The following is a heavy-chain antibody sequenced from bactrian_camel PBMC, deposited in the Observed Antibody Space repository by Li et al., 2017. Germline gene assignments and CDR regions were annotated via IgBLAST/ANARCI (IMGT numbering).Heavy chain of an antibody. D-gene: IGHD3*01. CDR1: GFTFTSYW. V-gene: IGHV3S1*01. J-gene: IGHJ4*01. Sequence: HVQLVESGGGLVQPGGSLRLSCAASGFTFTSYWMYWVRQAPGKGLEWVSGISASGDTTTYADPVKGRFAISRDSAKNTLYLQMDSLKIEDTAMYYCVTGYGVSTWFNYWGQGTQVTVS. CDR2: ISASGDTT. CDR3: VTGYGVSTWFNY.